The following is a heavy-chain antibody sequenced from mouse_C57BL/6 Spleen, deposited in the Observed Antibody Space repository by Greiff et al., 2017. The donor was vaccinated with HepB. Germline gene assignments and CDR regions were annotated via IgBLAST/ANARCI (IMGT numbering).Heavy chain of an antibody. V-gene: IGHV1-26*01. Sequence: VQLQQSGPELVKPGASVKISCKASGYTFTDYYMNWVKQSHGKSLEWIGDINPNNGGTSYNQKFKGKATLTVDKSSSTAYMELRSLTSEDSAVYYCARGLYYYGSSHYYAMDYWGQGTSVTVSS. J-gene: IGHJ4*01. CDR3: ARGLYYYGSSHYYAMDY. D-gene: IGHD1-1*01. CDR1: GYTFTDYY. CDR2: INPNNGGT.